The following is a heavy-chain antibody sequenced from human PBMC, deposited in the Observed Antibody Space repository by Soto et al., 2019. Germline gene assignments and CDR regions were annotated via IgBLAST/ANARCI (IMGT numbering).Heavy chain of an antibody. J-gene: IGHJ6*02. V-gene: IGHV3-30*18. Sequence: QVQLVESGGGVVQPGRSLRLSCAPSGFTFSSYAMHWVRKAPGKGPEWVAVISYDGNNKFYADSVKGRFTISRDNSKNTLYLQMNSLRDEDTAVYYCAKDPGTGGYYGMDVWGQGITVTVSS. CDR3: AKDPGTGGYYGMDV. D-gene: IGHD3-22*01. CDR2: ISYDGNNK. CDR1: GFTFSSYA.